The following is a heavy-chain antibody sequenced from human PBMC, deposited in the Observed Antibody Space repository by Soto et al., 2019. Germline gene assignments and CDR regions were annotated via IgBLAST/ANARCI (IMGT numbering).Heavy chain of an antibody. V-gene: IGHV3-64D*08. Sequence: GGSLRLSCSASGFTFSSYAMHWVRQAPGKGLEYVSAISSNGGSTYYADSVKGRFTISRDNSKNTLYLQMSSLGAEDTAVYYCVTLGRDVATGALDYWGQGTLVTVSS. CDR2: ISSNGGST. CDR1: GFTFSSYA. CDR3: VTLGRDVATGALDY. J-gene: IGHJ4*02. D-gene: IGHD2-21*02.